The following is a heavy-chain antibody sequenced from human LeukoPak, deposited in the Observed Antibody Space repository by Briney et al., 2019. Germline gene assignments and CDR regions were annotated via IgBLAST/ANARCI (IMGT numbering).Heavy chain of an antibody. CDR1: GFTFSTYS. Sequence: GGSLRLSCSASGFTFSTYSMNWVRQAPGKGLEWVSSISSSSRYIYYADSVKGRFTISRDNAKNSLYLQMNSLRAEDTAVYYCARAPTSEQQLHFDYWGQGTLVTVSS. V-gene: IGHV3-21*01. CDR3: ARAPTSEQQLHFDY. J-gene: IGHJ4*02. D-gene: IGHD6-13*01. CDR2: ISSSSRYI.